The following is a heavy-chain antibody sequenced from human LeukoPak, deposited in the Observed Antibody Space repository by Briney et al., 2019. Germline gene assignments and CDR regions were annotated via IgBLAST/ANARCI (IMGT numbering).Heavy chain of an antibody. D-gene: IGHD3-16*02. CDR2: ISVSGGST. CDR3: AKVQIPAFGGVIVAGLNYYYYGMDV. J-gene: IGHJ6*02. Sequence: GGSLKLPCAAPGFTLSTYAMSWVGKAQGRGLNWSPVISVSGGSTYYADSVKGRFTISRDNSKNTLYLQMNSLRAEDTAVYYCAKVQIPAFGGVIVAGLNYYYYGMDVWGQGTTVTVSS. V-gene: IGHV3-23*01. CDR1: GFTLSTYA.